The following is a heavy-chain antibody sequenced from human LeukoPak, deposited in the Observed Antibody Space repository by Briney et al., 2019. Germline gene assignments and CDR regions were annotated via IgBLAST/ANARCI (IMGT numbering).Heavy chain of an antibody. V-gene: IGHV3-48*03. Sequence: PAGSLRLSCAASGFTFSSYEMNWVRQAPGKGLEWVSYISSSGSTIYYADSVKGRFTISRDNAKNSLYLQMNSLRVEDTAVYYCARDTDYGDFAYCGQGTLVTVSS. CDR3: ARDTDYGDFAY. CDR1: GFTFSSYE. D-gene: IGHD4-17*01. CDR2: ISSSGSTI. J-gene: IGHJ4*02.